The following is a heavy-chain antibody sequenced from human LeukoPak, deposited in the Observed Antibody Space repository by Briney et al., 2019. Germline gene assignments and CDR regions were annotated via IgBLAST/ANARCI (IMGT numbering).Heavy chain of an antibody. Sequence: ASVKVSCKGSGYSFTNYGISWVRQAPGPGLEWMGWISAYSGNANYAHKFLGRLTMTADTSTSTAYMELRSLTSADTAVYYCARVGDGYNHGFDYWGQGSLVTVSS. CDR2: ISAYSGNA. CDR3: ARVGDGYNHGFDY. J-gene: IGHJ4*02. V-gene: IGHV1-18*01. D-gene: IGHD5-24*01. CDR1: GYSFTNYG.